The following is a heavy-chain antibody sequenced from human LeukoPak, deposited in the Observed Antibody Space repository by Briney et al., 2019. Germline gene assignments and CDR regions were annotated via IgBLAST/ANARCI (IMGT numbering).Heavy chain of an antibody. CDR2: INPSGGST. Sequence: ASVKVSCKASGYTFTSYYMHWVRQAPGQGLEWMGIINPSGGSTSYAQKFQGRVTMTRDTSTSTVYMELSSLRSEDTAVYYCARDSYYYDSSGYGYRGRAVSQPYYYYMDVWGKGTTVTISS. D-gene: IGHD3-22*01. V-gene: IGHV1-46*01. CDR1: GYTFTSYY. CDR3: ARDSYYYDSSGYGYRGRAVSQPYYYYMDV. J-gene: IGHJ6*03.